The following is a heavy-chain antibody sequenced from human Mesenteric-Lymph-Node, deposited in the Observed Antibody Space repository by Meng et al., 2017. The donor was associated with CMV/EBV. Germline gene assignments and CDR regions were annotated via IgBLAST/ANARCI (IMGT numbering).Heavy chain of an antibody. V-gene: IGHV3-66*02. CDR3: ARPTLYSYGFPTNHYYGMDV. CDR2: LYSGGTK. D-gene: IGHD5-18*01. Sequence: GESLKISCAASGFTVNSNYMNWVRQAPGKGLEWVSVLYSGGTKYYADPVKGRFTISRDNSKNMLYLQMNSLRAEDTAVYYCARPTLYSYGFPTNHYYGMDVWGQGTTVTVSS. CDR1: GFTVNSNY. J-gene: IGHJ6*02.